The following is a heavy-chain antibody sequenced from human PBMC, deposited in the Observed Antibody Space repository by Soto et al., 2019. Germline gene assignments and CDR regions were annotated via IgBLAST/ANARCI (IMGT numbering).Heavy chain of an antibody. CDR2: INHSGST. CDR3: ARVLWSGESPLDY. V-gene: IGHV4-34*01. J-gene: IGHJ4*02. D-gene: IGHD3-10*01. CDR1: GGSFSGYY. Sequence: SETLSLTCAVYGGSFSGYYWTWIRQPPGTGLEWIGEINHSGSTNYNPSLKSRVTISVDTSKNQFSLKLRSVTAADTAVYYCARVLWSGESPLDYWGQGALVTVSX.